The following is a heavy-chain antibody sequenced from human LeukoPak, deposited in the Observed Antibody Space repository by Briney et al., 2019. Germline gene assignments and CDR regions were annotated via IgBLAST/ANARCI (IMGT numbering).Heavy chain of an antibody. D-gene: IGHD2-8*01. V-gene: IGHV3-21*01. CDR1: GFTFSSYS. CDR3: SRDNDVADFDY. CDR2: ISSSSSYI. J-gene: IGHJ4*02. Sequence: GGSLRLSCAASGFTFSSYSMNWVRQAPWKGLEWVSSISSSSSYIYYADSVKGRFTISRDNAKNSLYLQMNSLRAEDTAVYYCSRDNDVADFDYWGQGTLVTVSS.